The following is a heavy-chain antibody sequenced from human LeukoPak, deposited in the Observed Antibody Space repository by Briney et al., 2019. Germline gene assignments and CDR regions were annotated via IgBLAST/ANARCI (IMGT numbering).Heavy chain of an antibody. Sequence: SETLSLTCTVSGASVTTYYRSWLRQSPGKELEWIANVHSIGSTFYNPSLKSRVTISIDTSKNQFSLKLTSVTTADTAVYYCARDIRTVGATLYFDYWGQGTLLTVSS. J-gene: IGHJ4*02. CDR2: VHSIGST. CDR3: ARDIRTVGATLYFDY. V-gene: IGHV4-59*02. D-gene: IGHD1-26*01. CDR1: GASVTTYY.